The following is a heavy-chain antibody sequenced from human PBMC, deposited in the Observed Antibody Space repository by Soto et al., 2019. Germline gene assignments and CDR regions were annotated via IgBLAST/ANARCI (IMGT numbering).Heavy chain of an antibody. J-gene: IGHJ5*02. CDR1: GYTFTSYG. CDR3: ARDPAPEYSSSSDWFDP. V-gene: IGHV1-18*01. Sequence: ASVKVSCKASGYTFTSYGISWVRQAPGQGLEWMGWISAYNGNTNYAQKLQGRVTMTTDTSTSTAYMELRSLRSDDTAVYYCARDPAPEYSSSSDWFDPWGQGTLVTVSS. CDR2: ISAYNGNT. D-gene: IGHD6-6*01.